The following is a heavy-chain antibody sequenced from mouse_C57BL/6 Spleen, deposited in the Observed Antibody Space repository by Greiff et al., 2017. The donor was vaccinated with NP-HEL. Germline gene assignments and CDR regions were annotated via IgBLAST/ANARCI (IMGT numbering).Heavy chain of an antibody. J-gene: IGHJ1*03. CDR1: GYTFTSYW. CDR2: IDPSDSET. Sequence: VQLQQPGAELVRPGSSVKLSCKASGYTFTSYWMHWVKQRPIQGLEWIGNIDPSDSETHYNQKFKDKATLTVDKSSSTAYMQLSSLTSEDSAVYYCASFYYYGSSYRYFDVWGTGTTVTVSS. D-gene: IGHD1-1*01. CDR3: ASFYYYGSSYRYFDV. V-gene: IGHV1-52*01.